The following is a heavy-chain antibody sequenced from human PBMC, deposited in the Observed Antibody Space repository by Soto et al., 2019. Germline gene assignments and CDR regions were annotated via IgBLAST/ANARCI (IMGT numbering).Heavy chain of an antibody. V-gene: IGHV4-31*03. J-gene: IGHJ6*02. Sequence: TXETLSLTCTVSGDSISSGGSYWTWIRQHPGKGLEWIGYTYYIGSPYYNPSLQSRVTISVDTSKNQVSLKLSSVTAADTAVYYCARAGGTVAAINFYGLDVWGQGTTVTVSS. CDR2: TYYIGSP. CDR3: ARAGGTVAAINFYGLDV. CDR1: GDSISSGGSY. D-gene: IGHD1-26*01.